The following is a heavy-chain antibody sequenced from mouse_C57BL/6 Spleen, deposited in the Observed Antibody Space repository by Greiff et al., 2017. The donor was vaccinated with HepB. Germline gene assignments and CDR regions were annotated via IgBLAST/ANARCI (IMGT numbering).Heavy chain of an antibody. CDR3: ATFYYVYYGFDY. D-gene: IGHD2-1*01. CDR1: GYTFTSYW. V-gene: IGHV1-55*01. CDR2: IYPGSGST. Sequence: QVQLQQPGAELVKPGASVKMSCKASGYTFTSYWITWVKQRPGQGLEWIGDIYPGSGSTNYNEKFKSKATLTVDTSSSTAYMQLSSLTSEDSAVYYCATFYYVYYGFDYWGQGTLVTVAA. J-gene: IGHJ3*01.